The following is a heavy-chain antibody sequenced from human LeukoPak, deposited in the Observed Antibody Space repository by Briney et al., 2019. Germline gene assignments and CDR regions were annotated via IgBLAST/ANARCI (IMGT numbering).Heavy chain of an antibody. V-gene: IGHV3-48*03. CDR1: GFTFSSYE. CDR3: ARDLGVYIVVTHHDAFDI. D-gene: IGHD3-22*01. J-gene: IGHJ3*02. CDR2: ISSSGSVI. Sequence: PGGSLRLSCAASGFTFSSYEMNWVRQAPGKGLEWVSYISSSGSVIYYAGSVKGRFTISRDNAKNSLYLQMNSLRAEDTAVYYCARDLGVYIVVTHHDAFDIWGQGTMVTVSS.